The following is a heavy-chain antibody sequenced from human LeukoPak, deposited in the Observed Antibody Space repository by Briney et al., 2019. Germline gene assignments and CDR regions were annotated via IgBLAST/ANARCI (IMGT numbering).Heavy chain of an antibody. Sequence: GESLKISCKGSGYSFTSYWIGWVRQMPGKGLEWMGIIYPGDSDTRYSPSFQGQVTISADKSISTAYLQWSSLKASDTAMYYCARGCGDDSSNWYDWFDPWGQGTLVTVSS. D-gene: IGHD6-13*01. CDR1: GYSFTSYW. V-gene: IGHV5-51*01. CDR2: IYPGDSDT. CDR3: ARGCGDDSSNWYDWFDP. J-gene: IGHJ5*02.